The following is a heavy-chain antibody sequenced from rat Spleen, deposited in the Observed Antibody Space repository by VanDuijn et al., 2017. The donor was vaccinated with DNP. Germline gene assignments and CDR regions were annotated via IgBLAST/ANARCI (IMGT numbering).Heavy chain of an antibody. Sequence: EVHLVESGGGLVQPGRSLKLSCAASGFTFSDYYMAWVRQSPTKGLEWVAYIGYDGSSTYYRDSVKGRFTVSRDDSTSTLYLQMDSLRSEDTATYYCTRGGTYYFDYWGPGTMVTVSS. CDR3: TRGGTYYFDY. D-gene: IGHD1-9*01. CDR2: IGYDGSST. J-gene: IGHJ1*01. V-gene: IGHV5-20*01. CDR1: GFTFSDYY.